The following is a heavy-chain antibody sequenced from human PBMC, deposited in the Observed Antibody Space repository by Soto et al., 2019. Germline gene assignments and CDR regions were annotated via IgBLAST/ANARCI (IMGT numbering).Heavy chain of an antibody. CDR2: IYATGTT. V-gene: IGHV4-4*07. CDR1: GASISGFY. D-gene: IGHD2-15*01. CDR3: VWYGMKPLRDWSDP. Sequence: SETLSLTCTVSGASISGFYWSWIRKSAGKGLEWIGRIYATGTTDYNPSLKSRVMMSVDTSKKQFSLKLRSVTAADTAVYYCVWYGMKPLRDWSDPRCQAISVTGS. J-gene: IGHJ5*02.